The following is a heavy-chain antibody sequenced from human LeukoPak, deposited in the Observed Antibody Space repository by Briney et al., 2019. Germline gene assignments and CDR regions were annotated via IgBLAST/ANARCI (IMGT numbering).Heavy chain of an antibody. CDR3: ARVTRYFDWLYQLDV. CDR2: IYHSGAA. D-gene: IGHD3-9*01. Sequence: SETLSLTCGVSGDSISSDGHSWSWIRQPPGKGLEWVGYIYHSGAAYHNPSLKSRLALSVDTSNNQFPLRLRSVTAADTAVYYCARVTRYFDWLYQLDVWGKGTTVTVSS. V-gene: IGHV4-30-4*07. J-gene: IGHJ6*04. CDR1: GDSISSDGHS.